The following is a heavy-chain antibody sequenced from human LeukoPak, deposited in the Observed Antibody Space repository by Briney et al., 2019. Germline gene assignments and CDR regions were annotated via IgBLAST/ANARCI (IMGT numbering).Heavy chain of an antibody. D-gene: IGHD2-2*01. CDR1: GFTFSSYG. CDR3: AKSMWFCSSTRCLPNDAFDI. V-gene: IGHV3-30*02. CDR2: IRYDGSNK. Sequence: SGGSLRLSCAASGFTFSSYGMHWVRQAPGKGLEWVAFIRYDGSNKYYADSVKGRFTISRDNSKNTLYLQMNSLRAEDTAVYYCAKSMWFCSSTRCLPNDAFDIWGQGTMVTVSS. J-gene: IGHJ3*02.